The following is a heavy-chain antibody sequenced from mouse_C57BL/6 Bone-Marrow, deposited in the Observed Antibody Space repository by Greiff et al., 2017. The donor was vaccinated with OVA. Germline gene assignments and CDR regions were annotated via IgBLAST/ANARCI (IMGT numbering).Heavy chain of an antibody. CDR1: GISITTGNYR. D-gene: IGHD1-1*01. J-gene: IGHJ1*03. Sequence: EVKLQESGPGLVKPSQTVFLTCTVTGISITTGNYRWSWIRQFPGNKLEWIGYIYYSGTITYNPSLTSRTTITRDTPKNQFFLEMNSLTAEDTATYCCARDRATVVDWYFDVWGTGTTVTVSS. V-gene: IGHV3-5*01. CDR3: ARDRATVVDWYFDV. CDR2: IYYSGTI.